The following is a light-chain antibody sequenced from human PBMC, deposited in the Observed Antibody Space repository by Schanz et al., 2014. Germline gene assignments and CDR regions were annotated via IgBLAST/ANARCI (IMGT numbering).Light chain of an antibody. J-gene: IGKJ4*02. CDR2: GAS. CDR1: QSVKSNY. Sequence: EIVVTQSPGTLSLSPGERATLSCRASQSVKSNYLAWYQQKPGQAPRRLIYGASSRATGIPDRFSGGGSGTSFILTISRLEPEDFATYYCQQLNSYPRFGGGTKVEIK. CDR3: QQLNSYPR. V-gene: IGKV3-20*01.